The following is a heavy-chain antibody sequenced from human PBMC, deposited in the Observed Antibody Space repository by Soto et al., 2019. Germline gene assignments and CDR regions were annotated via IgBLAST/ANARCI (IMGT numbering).Heavy chain of an antibody. CDR2: VHPSGTT. CDR3: ATAKVVRGVIFQD. D-gene: IGHD3-10*01. J-gene: IGHJ4*02. V-gene: IGHV4-34*01. Sequence: QVQLQQWGAGLLQPSETLSLTCAVYGGSSSNSYWSWIRQPPGKGLEWIGEVHPSGTTNYNPSLESRVTISLDTSKNQFSLKLSSVTAADTAVYYCATAKVVRGVIFQDWGQGTLVTVSS. CDR1: GGSSSNSY.